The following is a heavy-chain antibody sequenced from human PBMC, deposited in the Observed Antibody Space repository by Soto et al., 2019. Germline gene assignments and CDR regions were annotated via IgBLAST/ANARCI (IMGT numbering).Heavy chain of an antibody. CDR3: AKDRSSSPIFDY. CDR2: ISGSGGST. Sequence: GGPLRHSWAASECTFRSYSRIWIRQAPGKGLEWVSAISGSGGSTYYADSVKGRFTISRDNSKNTLYLQMNSLRAEDTAVYYCAKDRSSSPIFDYWGQGTLV. J-gene: IGHJ4*02. V-gene: IGHV3-23*01. D-gene: IGHD6-13*01. CDR1: ECTFRSYS.